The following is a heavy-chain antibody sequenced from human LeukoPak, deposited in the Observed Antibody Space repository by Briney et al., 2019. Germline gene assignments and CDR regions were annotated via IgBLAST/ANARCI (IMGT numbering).Heavy chain of an antibody. CDR3: ASAHYGSGSYYFDY. CDR1: GFTFSDYE. Sequence: GGSLRLSCAASGFTFSDYEMNWVRQASGKGLEWVSYISSSGSTIYYADSLKGRFTISRDNAKNSLHLQMNSLRAEDTAVYYCASAHYGSGSYYFDYWGQGTLVTVSS. V-gene: IGHV3-48*03. J-gene: IGHJ4*02. CDR2: ISSSGSTI. D-gene: IGHD3-10*01.